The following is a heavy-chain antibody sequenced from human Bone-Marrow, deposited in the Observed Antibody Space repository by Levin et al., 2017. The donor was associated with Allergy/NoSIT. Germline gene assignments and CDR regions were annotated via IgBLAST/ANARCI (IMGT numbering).Heavy chain of an antibody. CDR1: GDSVSSNSAA. D-gene: IGHD2-15*01. J-gene: IGHJ4*02. CDR3: ARDKRSSGYCSGGSCYFDC. CDR2: TYYRSKWYN. Sequence: SQTLSLTCAISGDSVSSNSAAWNWIRQSPSRGLEWLGRTYYRSKWYNDYAVSMKSRITINPDTSKNHFSLHLNSVTPEDTAVYYCARDKRSSGYCSGGSCYFDCWGQGTLVTVSS. V-gene: IGHV6-1*01.